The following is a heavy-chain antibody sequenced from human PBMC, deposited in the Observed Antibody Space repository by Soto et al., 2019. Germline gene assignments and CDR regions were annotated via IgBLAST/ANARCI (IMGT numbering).Heavy chain of an antibody. CDR1: GGTFSSSA. D-gene: IGHD1-26*01. Sequence: QVQLVQSGAEVKKPGSSVKVSCKASGGTFSSSAISWVRQAPGQGLEWMGGIIPIFGTANYAQKFQGRVTSTADESTRTAYMELSSLSSEDTAVYYCARRKQEGAAAPFDYCGQGTLVTVSS. CDR2: IIPIFGTA. V-gene: IGHV1-69*01. J-gene: IGHJ4*02. CDR3: ARRKQEGAAAPFDY.